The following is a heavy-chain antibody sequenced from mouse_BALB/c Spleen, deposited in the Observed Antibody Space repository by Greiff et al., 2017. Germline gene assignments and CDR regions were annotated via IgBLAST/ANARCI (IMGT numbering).Heavy chain of an antibody. Sequence: VQLQQSGPGLVKPSQSLSLTCSVTGYSITSCYYWNWIRQFPGNKLEWMGYISYDGSNNYNPSLKNRISITRDTSKNQFFLKLNSVTTEDTATYYCAREINFDWYFDVWGAGTTVTVSS. D-gene: IGHD1-3*01. CDR3: AREINFDWYFDV. J-gene: IGHJ1*01. CDR1: GYSITSCYY. V-gene: IGHV3-6*02. CDR2: ISYDGSN.